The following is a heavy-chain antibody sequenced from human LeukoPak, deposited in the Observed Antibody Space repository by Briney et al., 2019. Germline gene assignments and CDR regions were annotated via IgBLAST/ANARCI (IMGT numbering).Heavy chain of an antibody. D-gene: IGHD6-6*01. CDR3: ARVFKEYSRRTFDY. CDR2: INPNSGGT. CDR1: GYTFTGYY. Sequence: GSSVKVSCKASGYTFTGYYMHWVRQAPGQGLAWMGWINPNSGGTNYAQKFQGRVTLTRDTSIRAAYMELSRLRSDDTAVYYCARVFKEYSRRTFDYWGQGTMVTVSS. V-gene: IGHV1-2*02. J-gene: IGHJ4*02.